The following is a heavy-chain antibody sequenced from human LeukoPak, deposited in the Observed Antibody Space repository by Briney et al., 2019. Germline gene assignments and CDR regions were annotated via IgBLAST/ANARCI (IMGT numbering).Heavy chain of an antibody. CDR1: GGTFSSYA. Sequence: SVKVSCKASGGTFSSYAISWVRQAPGQGLEWMGGIIPIFGTANYAQKFQGRVTITADESTSTAYMELSSLRSDDTAVYYCARDQDRIAARRDLAGYWGQGTLVTVSS. CDR3: ARDQDRIAARRDLAGY. D-gene: IGHD6-6*01. V-gene: IGHV1-69*13. CDR2: IIPIFGTA. J-gene: IGHJ4*02.